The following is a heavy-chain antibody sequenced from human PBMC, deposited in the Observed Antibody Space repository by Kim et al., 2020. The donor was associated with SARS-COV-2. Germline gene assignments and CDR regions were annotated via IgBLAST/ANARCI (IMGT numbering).Heavy chain of an antibody. Sequence: GGSLRLSCAASGFTVNSDHMTWVRLAPGKGLAWVSFIYRDGSAYYADSVRERFTISRDNSKNTVFLQMGSLRVEDTAVYYCSRGGPGPYFFEHWGQGTLVTVSS. CDR1: GFTVNSDH. D-gene: IGHD2-8*02. CDR2: IYRDGSA. CDR3: SRGGPGPYFFEH. J-gene: IGHJ4*02. V-gene: IGHV3-66*01.